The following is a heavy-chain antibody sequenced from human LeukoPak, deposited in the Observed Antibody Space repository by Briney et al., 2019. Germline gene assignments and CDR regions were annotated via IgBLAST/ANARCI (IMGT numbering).Heavy chain of an antibody. CDR3: ARWYSSGWYPSSYYMDV. CDR2: ISSNGGST. J-gene: IGHJ6*03. CDR1: GFTFSSYA. V-gene: IGHV3-64*01. D-gene: IGHD6-19*01. Sequence: GGSLRLSCAASGFTFSSYAMHWVRQAPGKGLEYVSAISSNGGSTYYANSVKGRFTISRDNSKNTLYLQMGSLRAEDMAVYYCARWYSSGWYPSSYYMDVWGKGTTVTVSS.